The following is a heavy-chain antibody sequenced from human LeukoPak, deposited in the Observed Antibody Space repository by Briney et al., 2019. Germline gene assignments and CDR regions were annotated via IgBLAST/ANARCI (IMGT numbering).Heavy chain of an antibody. J-gene: IGHJ4*02. CDR1: GGSISSYY. CDR2: IYYSGST. CDR3: ARVEVTSYYFDY. Sequence: PSETLSLTCTVSGGSISSYYWSWIRQPPGKGLEWIGYIYYSGSTNYNPSLKSRVTISVDTSKNQLSLKLSSVTAADTAVYYCARVEVTSYYFDYWGQGTLVTVSS. V-gene: IGHV4-59*01. D-gene: IGHD2-21*02.